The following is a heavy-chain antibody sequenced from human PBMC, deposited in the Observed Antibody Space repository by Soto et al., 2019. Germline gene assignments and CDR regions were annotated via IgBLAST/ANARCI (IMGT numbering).Heavy chain of an antibody. J-gene: IGHJ4*02. CDR3: ASLGIGWEFPFDH. D-gene: IGHD1-26*01. V-gene: IGHV4-61*08. Sequence: QVQLQESGPGLMKPSETLSLTCTVSGGSVSNDAYYWSWIRQPPGKGLEWIGYIYHSGSNYYNPSLKLQVIISVGMSENQFSLRLNSVTAADTAVYYCASLGIGWEFPFDHWGQGTLVNVSS. CDR2: IYHSGSN. CDR1: GGSVSNDAYY.